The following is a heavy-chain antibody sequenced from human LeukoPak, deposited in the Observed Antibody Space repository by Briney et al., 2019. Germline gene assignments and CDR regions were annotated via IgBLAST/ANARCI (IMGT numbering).Heavy chain of an antibody. Sequence: GASVKVSCKVSGYTLTELSMHWVRQAPGKGLEWMGGFDPEDGETIYAQKFQGRVTMTEDTSTDTAYMELSSLRSEDTAMYYCARSWIRYYYYYMDVWGKGTTVTVSS. V-gene: IGHV1-24*01. CDR1: GYTLTELS. CDR2: FDPEDGET. CDR3: ARSWIRYYYYYMDV. D-gene: IGHD5-18*01. J-gene: IGHJ6*03.